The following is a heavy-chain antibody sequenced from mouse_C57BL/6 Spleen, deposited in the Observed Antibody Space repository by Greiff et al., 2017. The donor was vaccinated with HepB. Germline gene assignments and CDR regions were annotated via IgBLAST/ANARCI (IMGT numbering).Heavy chain of an antibody. CDR1: GFTFSNYA. Sequence: EVQRVESGEGLVKPGGSLKLSCAASGFTFSNYAMSWVRQTPEKRLEWVAYISSGGDYIYYADTVKGRFTISRDNARNTLYLQMSSLKSEDTAMYYCTRLGPWFAYWGQGTLVTVSA. J-gene: IGHJ3*01. CDR3: TRLGPWFAY. V-gene: IGHV5-9-1*02. CDR2: ISSGGDYI. D-gene: IGHD4-1*01.